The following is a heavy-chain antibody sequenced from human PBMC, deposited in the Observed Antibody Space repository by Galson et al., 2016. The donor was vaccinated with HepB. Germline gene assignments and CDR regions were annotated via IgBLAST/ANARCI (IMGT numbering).Heavy chain of an antibody. CDR3: ARSPSMIRGVILDS. V-gene: IGHV4-59*13. D-gene: IGHD3-10*01. CDR2: IHSSGNT. Sequence: LSLTCTVSGGSISNYYWSWIRQPPGKGLEWIAYIHSSGNTNYDPFLKSRVTISVDTSKNQFSLQLSPVTAADTAMYYCARSPSMIRGVILDSWGQGTLVTVSS. CDR1: GGSISNYY. J-gene: IGHJ4*02.